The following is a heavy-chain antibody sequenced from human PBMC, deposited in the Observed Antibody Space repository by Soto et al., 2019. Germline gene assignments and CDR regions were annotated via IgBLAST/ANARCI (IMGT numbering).Heavy chain of an antibody. D-gene: IGHD3-10*01. V-gene: IGHV3-23*01. Sequence: DVQLLESGGGLVQPGGSLRLSCVASGFTFSTNAMSWVRQAPGKGLEWVSAMDTNGGATYYADSVKGRFTISRDNSQNTLYLTMNSLCAEDTAVYLCAKDSPLTPYYHDLDYWGQGTLVTVSS. CDR2: MDTNGGAT. J-gene: IGHJ4*02. CDR3: AKDSPLTPYYHDLDY. CDR1: GFTFSTNA.